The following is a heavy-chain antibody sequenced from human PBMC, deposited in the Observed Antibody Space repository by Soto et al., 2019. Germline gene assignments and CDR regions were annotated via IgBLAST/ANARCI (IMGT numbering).Heavy chain of an antibody. D-gene: IGHD2-2*01. CDR2: IIPIFGTE. V-gene: IGHV1-69*01. Sequence: QVQLVQSGAEVKKPGSSVKVSCKVSDGTFSSHSINWVRQAPGQGPEWMGGIIPIFGTENYAQKFQGRVTITADESTSTAYMELSSLTSEDTALYYCSTSVYCSTTRCYYYYGLDVWGQGTTVIVSS. CDR3: STSVYCSTTRCYYYYGLDV. CDR1: DGTFSSHS. J-gene: IGHJ6*02.